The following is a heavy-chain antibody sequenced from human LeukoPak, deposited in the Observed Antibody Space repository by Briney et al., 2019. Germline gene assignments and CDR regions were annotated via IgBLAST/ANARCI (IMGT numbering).Heavy chain of an antibody. D-gene: IGHD2-2*01. CDR3: ARSGGVVPAAKWFDP. CDR2: TYYSGST. Sequence: PSETLSLTCTVSGGSISSSSYYWGWLRQPPGTGLEWIGSTYYSGSTYYNPSLKSRVTISVDTSKNQFSLKLSSVTAADTAVYYCARSGGVVPAAKWFDPWGQGTLVTVSS. CDR1: GGSISSSSYY. V-gene: IGHV4-39*01. J-gene: IGHJ5*02.